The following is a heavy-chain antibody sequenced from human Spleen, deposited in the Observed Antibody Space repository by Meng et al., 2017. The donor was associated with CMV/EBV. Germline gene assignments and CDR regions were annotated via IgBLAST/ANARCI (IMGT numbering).Heavy chain of an antibody. CDR1: GFIFNTYN. CDR3: ARDGYSGYGRRGVDV. D-gene: IGHD5-12*01. J-gene: IGHJ6*02. CDR2: ISSSSSYI. Sequence: GESLKISCAASGFIFNTYNMKWVRQAPGKGLEWVSSISSSSSYIFYAVSVEGRFTISRDNAKNSLYLQMNSLRAEDTAVYYCARDGYSGYGRRGVDVWGLGTTVTVSS. V-gene: IGHV3-21*01.